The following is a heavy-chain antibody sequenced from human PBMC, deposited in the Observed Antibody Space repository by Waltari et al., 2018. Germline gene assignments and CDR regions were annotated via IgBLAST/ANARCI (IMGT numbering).Heavy chain of an antibody. CDR3: ARGGGSDY. Sequence: QVQLQQSCTGLVKPSDTLSLTCTVSGGSISSPYWSWIRQPPGKGLEWIGYINYSGSTNYNPSLKSRVTISVDTSKNQFSLKLISVTAADTALYYWARGGGSDYWGQGTLVTVSS. J-gene: IGHJ4*02. CDR1: GGSISSPY. D-gene: IGHD1-26*01. CDR2: INYSGST. V-gene: IGHV4-59*11.